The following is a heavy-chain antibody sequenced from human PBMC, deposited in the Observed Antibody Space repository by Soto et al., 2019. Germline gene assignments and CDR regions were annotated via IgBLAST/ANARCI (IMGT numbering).Heavy chain of an antibody. CDR1: GYTFTSYG. CDR3: ARDLVLYSGYDLLYYYSYCMDV. Sequence: ASVKVSCKASGYTFTSYGISWVRQAPGQGLEGMGWISAYNGNTNYAQKLQGRVTMTTDTSTSTAYMELRSLRSDDTAVYYCARDLVLYSGYDLLYYYSYCMDVWSHGTTVTVSS. D-gene: IGHD5-12*01. V-gene: IGHV1-18*01. J-gene: IGHJ6*02. CDR2: ISAYNGNT.